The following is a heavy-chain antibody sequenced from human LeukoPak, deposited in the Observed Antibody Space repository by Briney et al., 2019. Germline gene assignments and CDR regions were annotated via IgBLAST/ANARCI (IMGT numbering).Heavy chain of an antibody. CDR3: ARDNSPKYSSGWYDYGY. CDR1: GFTFSSYS. CDR2: IISSSIYI. J-gene: IGHJ4*02. V-gene: IGHV3-21*01. D-gene: IGHD6-19*01. Sequence: GGSLRLSCAASGFTFSSYSRNWVRQAPGKGLEWVSSIISSSIYIYYAASVKCRFTISIDNANNSLYLQMNSLRAEDTAVYYCARDNSPKYSSGWYDYGYWGQGTLVTVSS.